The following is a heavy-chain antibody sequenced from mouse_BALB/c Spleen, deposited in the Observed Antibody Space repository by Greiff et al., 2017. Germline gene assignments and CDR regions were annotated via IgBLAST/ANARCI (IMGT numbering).Heavy chain of an antibody. D-gene: IGHD2-2*01. CDR3: ARGSYYGYDNYFDY. CDR1: GYSITSDYA. V-gene: IGHV3-2*02. Sequence: VQLKQSGPGLVKPSQSLSLTCTVTGYSITSDYAWNWIRQFPGNKLEWMGYISYSGSTSYNPSLKSRISITRDTSKNQFFLQLNSVTTEDTATYYCARGSYYGYDNYFDYWGQGTTLTVSS. CDR2: ISYSGST. J-gene: IGHJ2*01.